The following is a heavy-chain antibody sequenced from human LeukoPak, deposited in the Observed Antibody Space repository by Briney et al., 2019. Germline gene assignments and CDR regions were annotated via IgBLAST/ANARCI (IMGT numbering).Heavy chain of an antibody. V-gene: IGHV4-31*03. J-gene: IGHJ4*02. Sequence: TLSLTCTVSGGSISSGGYYWSWPRQHPGKGLEWISYIYYSGSTYYHPSLKSRVTISVDTSKNQFSLTLSSVTAADTAVYYCARESLIFGVVPKGGIDYASQRTLVTVSS. D-gene: IGHD3-3*01. CDR3: ARESLIFGVVPKGGIDY. CDR1: GGSISSGGYY. CDR2: IYYSGST.